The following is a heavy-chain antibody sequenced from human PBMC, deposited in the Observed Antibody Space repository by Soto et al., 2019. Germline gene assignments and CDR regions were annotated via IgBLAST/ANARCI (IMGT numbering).Heavy chain of an antibody. V-gene: IGHV3-74*01. CDR1: GFPFLSYW. D-gene: IGHD6-6*01. Sequence: EVQLVESGGGLVQPGGPLGLSCAAPGFPFLSYWWHGVRQPPGKVLVGFPGINSDGSSTSYADPVKGRFTISRDNAKNSLYLQMNSLRAEDTAVYYCARVLADSSSSPSRSYYYGMDVWGQGTTVTVSS. CDR2: INSDGSST. CDR3: ARVLADSSSSPSRSYYYGMDV. J-gene: IGHJ6*02.